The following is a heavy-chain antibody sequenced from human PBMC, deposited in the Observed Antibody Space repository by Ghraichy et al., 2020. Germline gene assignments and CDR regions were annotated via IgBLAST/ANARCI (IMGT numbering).Heavy chain of an antibody. CDR1: GFTFSSYD. J-gene: IGHJ6*02. CDR2: IGTAGDT. V-gene: IGHV3-13*01. Sequence: GGSLRLSCAASGFTFSSYDMHWVRQATGKGLEWVSAIGTAGDTYYPGSVKGRFTISRENAKNSLYLQMNSLRAGDTAVYYCARVGSSSSLNYYGMDVWGQGTTVTVSS. CDR3: ARVGSSSSLNYYGMDV. D-gene: IGHD6-6*01.